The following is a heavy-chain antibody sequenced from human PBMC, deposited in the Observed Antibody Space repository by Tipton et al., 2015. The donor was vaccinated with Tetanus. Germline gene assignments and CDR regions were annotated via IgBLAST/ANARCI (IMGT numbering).Heavy chain of an antibody. Sequence: LRLSCTVSGDSVSTGNFYWSWIRQPPGKGLEWIAFIHHSGLAFSKPSLKSRVSISIDTSQNQFSLRLTSVTAADTAVYYCATDRRGPGEVRGLDNWGQGTLVTVSS. CDR3: ATDRRGPGEVRGLDN. D-gene: IGHD3-10*01. CDR1: GDSVSTGNFY. V-gene: IGHV4-30-4*01. J-gene: IGHJ4*02. CDR2: IHHSGLA.